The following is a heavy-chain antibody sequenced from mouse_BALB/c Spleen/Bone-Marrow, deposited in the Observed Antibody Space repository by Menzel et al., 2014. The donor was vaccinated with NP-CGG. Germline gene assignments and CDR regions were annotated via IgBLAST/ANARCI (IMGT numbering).Heavy chain of an antibody. D-gene: IGHD4-1*01. Sequence: VQLQQSGAELVKPGASVKLSCKASGYTFTSYWMHWVKQRPGQGLEWIGEINPSNGRTNYNENFKGKATLTADKSSSTPYMQLSSLTSDDSAVYFCARRLTGTLYFDYWGQGTTLTVSS. J-gene: IGHJ2*01. CDR1: GYTFTSYW. CDR3: ARRLTGTLYFDY. V-gene: IGHV1S81*02. CDR2: INPSNGRT.